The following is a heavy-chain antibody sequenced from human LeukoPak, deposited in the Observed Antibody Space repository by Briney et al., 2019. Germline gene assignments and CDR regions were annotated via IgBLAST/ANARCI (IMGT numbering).Heavy chain of an antibody. CDR1: GFTFSSYG. J-gene: IGHJ3*02. V-gene: IGHV3-30*03. D-gene: IGHD1-26*01. CDR3: ASARAVVGATRDAFDI. CDR2: ISYDGSNK. Sequence: GGSLRLSCAASGFTFSSYGMHWVRQAPGKGLEWVAVISYDGSNKYYADSVKGRFTISRDNAKNSLYLQMNSLRAEDTAIYYCASARAVVGATRDAFDIWGQGTMDTVYS.